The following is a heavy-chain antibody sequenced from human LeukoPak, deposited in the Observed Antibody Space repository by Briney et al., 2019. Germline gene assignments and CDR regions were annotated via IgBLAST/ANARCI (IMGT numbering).Heavy chain of an antibody. Sequence: TSETLSLTCTISSSSISSYYWTWIRQPPGKGLEGMGNIYYSGSTNYDPSLKSRVTISIDTSTKHYSLKLSSVTAADTAVYYCAREVAYYYGMDVWGQGVTVTVSS. CDR1: SSSISSYY. V-gene: IGHV4-59*01. CDR2: IYYSGST. J-gene: IGHJ6*02. CDR3: AREVAYYYGMDV.